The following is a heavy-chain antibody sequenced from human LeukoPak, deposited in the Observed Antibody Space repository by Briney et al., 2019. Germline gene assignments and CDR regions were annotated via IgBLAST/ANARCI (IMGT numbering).Heavy chain of an antibody. J-gene: IGHJ4*02. CDR3: ARVSGYGPPGYFDY. CDR2: INHSGST. CDR1: GGSISSYY. D-gene: IGHD6-13*01. V-gene: IGHV4-34*01. Sequence: SETLSLTCTVSGGSISSYYWSWIRQPPGKGLEWIGEINHSGSTNYNPSLKSRVTISVDTSKNQFSLKLSSVTAADTAVYYCARVSGYGPPGYFDYWGQGTLVTVS.